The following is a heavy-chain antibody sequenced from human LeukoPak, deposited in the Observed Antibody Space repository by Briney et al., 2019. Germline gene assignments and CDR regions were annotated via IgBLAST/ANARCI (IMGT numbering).Heavy chain of an antibody. CDR1: GLTFSSYG. CDR3: ARDRGSNDPIDY. Sequence: GRSLRLSCAASGLTFSSYGMHWVCQAPGKGLEWVAVIWHDGNIKYYADSVKGRFTISRDNSKNTLYLRMNSLRAEDTAVFYCARDRGSNDPIDYWGQGTLVTVSS. J-gene: IGHJ4*02. CDR2: IWHDGNIK. V-gene: IGHV3-33*01. D-gene: IGHD2-15*01.